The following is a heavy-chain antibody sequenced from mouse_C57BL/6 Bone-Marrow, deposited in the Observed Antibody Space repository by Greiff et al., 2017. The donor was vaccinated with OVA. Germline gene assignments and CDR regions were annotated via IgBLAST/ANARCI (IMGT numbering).Heavy chain of an antibody. Sequence: VQLQQSGAELVRPGASVKLSCKASGYTFTDYYINWVKQRPGQGLEWIARIYPGSGNTYYNEKFKGKATLTAEQSSSTAYMQLSSLTSEDSAVYFCARDYGSSFLDYWGQGTSVTVSS. J-gene: IGHJ4*01. CDR2: IYPGSGNT. CDR1: GYTFTDYY. D-gene: IGHD1-1*01. V-gene: IGHV1-76*01. CDR3: ARDYGSSFLDY.